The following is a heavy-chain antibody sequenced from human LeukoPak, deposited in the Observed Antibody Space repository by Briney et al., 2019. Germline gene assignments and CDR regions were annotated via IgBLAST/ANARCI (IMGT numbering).Heavy chain of an antibody. CDR1: GFTFSSYG. CDR3: AKGGTYYYDTSSAYDWSDYFHY. D-gene: IGHD3-22*01. Sequence: PGRSLRLSCAASGFTFSSYGMHWVRQAPGKGLEWVAVIWYDGSNKYYGDSVKGRFTISRDNSKNTLFLQMNSLRAEDTAVYYCAKGGTYYYDTSSAYDWSDYFHYWGQGTLVTVSS. V-gene: IGHV3-33*06. CDR2: IWYDGSNK. J-gene: IGHJ4*02.